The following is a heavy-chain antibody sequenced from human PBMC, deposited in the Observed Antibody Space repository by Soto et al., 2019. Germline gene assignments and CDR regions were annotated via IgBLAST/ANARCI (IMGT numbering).Heavy chain of an antibody. CDR1: GGSISSYY. V-gene: IGHV4-59*12. D-gene: IGHD3-9*01. Sequence: PSETLSLTCTVSGGSISSYYWSWIRQPPGKGLEWIGYIYYSGSTNYNPSLKSRVTISVDTSKNQFSLKLNSVTAADTAMYYCTRALLKSLDYWGQGTLVTVSS. J-gene: IGHJ4*02. CDR2: IYYSGST. CDR3: TRALLKSLDY.